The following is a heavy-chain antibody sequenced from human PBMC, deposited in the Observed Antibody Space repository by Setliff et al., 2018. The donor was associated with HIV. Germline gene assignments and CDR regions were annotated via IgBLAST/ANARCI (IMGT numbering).Heavy chain of an antibody. V-gene: IGHV1-69*16. Sequence: SVKVSCKASGGPFTSYTFAWVRQAPGQGLEWMGGIIPVIPLSKYAQKFQGRLTITTDESTSTAYMELSSLTSEDTAIYYCASLEGLEKTRGEESDSWGQGTLVTVSS. D-gene: IGHD3-3*01. CDR1: GGPFTSYT. CDR3: ASLEGLEKTRGEESDS. J-gene: IGHJ4*02. CDR2: IIPVIPLS.